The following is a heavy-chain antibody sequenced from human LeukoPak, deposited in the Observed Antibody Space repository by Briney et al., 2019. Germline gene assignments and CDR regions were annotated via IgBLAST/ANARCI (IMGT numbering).Heavy chain of an antibody. Sequence: ASVKVSCKASGYTFTSYGISWVRQAPGQGLERMGWISAYNGNTNYAQKLQGIVTMTTDTSTSTAYMELRSLRSDDTAVYYCARDLERGYSGYKGYWGQGTLVTVSS. J-gene: IGHJ4*02. D-gene: IGHD5-12*01. CDR3: ARDLERGYSGYKGY. V-gene: IGHV1-18*01. CDR2: ISAYNGNT. CDR1: GYTFTSYG.